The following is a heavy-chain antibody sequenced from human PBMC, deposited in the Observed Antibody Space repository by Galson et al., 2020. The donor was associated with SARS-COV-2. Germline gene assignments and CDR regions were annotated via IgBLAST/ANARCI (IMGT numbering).Heavy chain of an antibody. J-gene: IGHJ4*02. CDR1: GFTFSSYS. V-gene: IGHV3-48*01. CDR3: ARDLSDHDMLTGYYTLDY. D-gene: IGHD3-9*01. CDR2: ISSSSSTI. Sequence: GGSLRLSCAASGFTFSSYSMNWVRQAPGKGLEWVSYISSSSSTIYYADSVKGRFTISRDNAKNSLYLQMNSLRAEDTAVYYCARDLSDHDMLTGYYTLDYWGQGTLVTVSS.